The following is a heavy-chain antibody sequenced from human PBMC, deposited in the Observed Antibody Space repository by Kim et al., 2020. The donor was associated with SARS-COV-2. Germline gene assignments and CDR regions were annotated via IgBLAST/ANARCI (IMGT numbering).Heavy chain of an antibody. V-gene: IGHV6-1*01. CDR3: AREWYYFDY. Sequence: WYNDYAVSVKSRISINPDTSKNQFSLQLNSVTPEDTAVYYCAREWYYFDYWGQGTLVTVSS. CDR2: WYN. J-gene: IGHJ4*02. D-gene: IGHD2-15*01.